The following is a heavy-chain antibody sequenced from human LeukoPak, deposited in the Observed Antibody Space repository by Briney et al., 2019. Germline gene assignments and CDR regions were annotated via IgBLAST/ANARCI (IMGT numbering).Heavy chain of an antibody. Sequence: ASVKVSCKVSGYTLTELSMHWVRQAPGKGLEWMGGFDPEDGETIYAQKFQGRVTITADKSTSTAYMELSSLRSEDTAVYYCARDAYSGSYFEYYFDYWGQGTLVTVSS. CDR3: ARDAYSGSYFEYYFDY. V-gene: IGHV1-24*01. J-gene: IGHJ4*02. CDR2: FDPEDGET. D-gene: IGHD1-26*01. CDR1: GYTLTELS.